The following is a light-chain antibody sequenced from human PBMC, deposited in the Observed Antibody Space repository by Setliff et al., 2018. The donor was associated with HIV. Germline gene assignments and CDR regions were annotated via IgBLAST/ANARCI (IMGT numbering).Light chain of an antibody. CDR1: NNDVGGYNY. CDR3: SSYTTSNTVV. CDR2: EVT. J-gene: IGLJ2*01. Sequence: SALTQPASVSGSPGQSITISCSGTNNDVGGYNYVSWYQQHPGKAPKLLIYEVTDRPAGASNRFSGSKSGRTASLTISGLQADDEAYYYCSSYTTSNTVVFGGGTK. V-gene: IGLV2-14*01.